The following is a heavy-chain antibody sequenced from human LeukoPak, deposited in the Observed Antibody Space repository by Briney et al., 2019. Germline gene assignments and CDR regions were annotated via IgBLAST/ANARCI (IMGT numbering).Heavy chain of an antibody. Sequence: ASVKVSFKASGYTFTSYYMHWVRQAPGQGLDGMGIINPSGGSTSYAHKFQGRVTMTRDTSTRTVYMELSSLRSEDTAVYYCARGGGTEWELPPAEYFQHWGQGTLVTVSS. CDR1: GYTFTSYY. CDR2: INPSGGST. CDR3: ARGGGTEWELPPAEYFQH. V-gene: IGHV1-46*01. D-gene: IGHD1-26*01. J-gene: IGHJ1*01.